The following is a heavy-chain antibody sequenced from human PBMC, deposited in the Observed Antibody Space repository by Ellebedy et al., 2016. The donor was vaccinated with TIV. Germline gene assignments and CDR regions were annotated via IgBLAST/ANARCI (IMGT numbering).Heavy chain of an antibody. D-gene: IGHD2-8*01. J-gene: IGHJ5*02. V-gene: IGHV1-18*01. Sequence: AASVKVSCKASGYTFTSYGISWVRQAPGQGLEWMGWISAYNGNTNYAQKLQGRVTMTTDTSTSTAYMELSSLRSEDTAVYYCARGPSVNWFDPWGQGTLVTVSS. CDR3: ARGPSVNWFDP. CDR2: ISAYNGNT. CDR1: GYTFTSYG.